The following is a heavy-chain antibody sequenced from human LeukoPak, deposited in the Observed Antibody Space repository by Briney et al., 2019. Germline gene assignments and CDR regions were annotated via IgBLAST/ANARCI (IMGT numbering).Heavy chain of an antibody. Sequence: PGGSLRLSCAASGFTFSSYVMHWVRQAPGKGLEGVACIRYDGSNKYYADSVKGRFTISRDNSKNTLYLQMNSLRAEDTAVYYCAKGAGGSYYFVSSYWGQGTLVTVSS. D-gene: IGHD1-26*01. V-gene: IGHV3-30*02. CDR1: GFTFSSYV. J-gene: IGHJ4*02. CDR2: IRYDGSNK. CDR3: AKGAGGSYYFVSSY.